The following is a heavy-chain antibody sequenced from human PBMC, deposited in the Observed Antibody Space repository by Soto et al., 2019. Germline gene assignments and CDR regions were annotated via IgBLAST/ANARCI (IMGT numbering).Heavy chain of an antibody. Sequence: EVQLVESGGGLIQPGGSLRLSCAASGFTVSSNYMSWVRQAPGKGLEWVSLIYSGDNTYYADSVKGRFTISRDNSKNTLYLKMNSLRAEDTAVYYCARDLSARGVYFDYWGQGTLVTVSS. J-gene: IGHJ4*02. D-gene: IGHD3-10*01. V-gene: IGHV3-53*01. CDR2: IYSGDNT. CDR3: ARDLSARGVYFDY. CDR1: GFTVSSNY.